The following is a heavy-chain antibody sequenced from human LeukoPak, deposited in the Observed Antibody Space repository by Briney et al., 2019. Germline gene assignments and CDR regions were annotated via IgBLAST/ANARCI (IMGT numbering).Heavy chain of an antibody. J-gene: IGHJ4*02. CDR1: GYSFSTYR. D-gene: IGHD1-1*01. CDR3: ARPRRAERDEDF. Sequence: GESLKISCKGSGYSFSTYRIGWVRQMPGKGLEWMGIIYPGDSDIRYSPSFQGQVTMSVDKSIRTAHLQWSSLKASDTAMYYCARPRRAERDEDFWGQGTLVTVSS. CDR2: IYPGDSDI. V-gene: IGHV5-51*01.